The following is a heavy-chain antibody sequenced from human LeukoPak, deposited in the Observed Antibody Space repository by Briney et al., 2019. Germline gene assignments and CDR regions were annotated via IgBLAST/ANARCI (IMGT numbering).Heavy chain of an antibody. CDR2: IRSKANSYAT. V-gene: IGHV3-73*01. Sequence: PGGSLRLSCAASGFTFSGSAMHWVRQASGKGLEWVGRIRSKANSYATAYAASVKGRFTISRDDSKSTAYLQMNSLKTEDTAVYYCTRHAAAAPFDYWGQGTLVTVSS. CDR1: GFTFSGSA. D-gene: IGHD6-13*01. J-gene: IGHJ4*02. CDR3: TRHAAAAPFDY.